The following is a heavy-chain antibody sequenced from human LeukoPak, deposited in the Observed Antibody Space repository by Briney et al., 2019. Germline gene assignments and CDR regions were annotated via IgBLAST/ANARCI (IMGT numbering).Heavy chain of an antibody. CDR3: AKDRYYDTPAWGYFDY. V-gene: IGHV3-30*02. D-gene: IGHD3-22*01. J-gene: IGHJ4*02. CDR1: GFTFSSHG. Sequence: GGSLRLSCAASGFTFSSHGMHWVRQAPGKGLEWVAFIRYDGSNKYYADSVKGRFTISRDNSKNTLYLQMNSLRAEDTAVYYCAKDRYYDTPAWGYFDYWGQGTLVTVSS. CDR2: IRYDGSNK.